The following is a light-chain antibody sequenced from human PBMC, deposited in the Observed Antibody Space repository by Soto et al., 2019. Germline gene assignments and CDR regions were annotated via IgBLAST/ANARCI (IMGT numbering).Light chain of an antibody. CDR1: NRDVGTHNY. CDR3: FSYAGGSTFV. CDR2: DVV. J-gene: IGLJ1*01. V-gene: IGLV2-8*01. Sequence: QSALTQPPSAPGSPGQSVTISCTGTNRDVGTHNYVSWYQQYPGKAPKLLIYDVVKRPSGIPHRFSGSKSGNTASLTVSGLQADDEADYYCFSYAGGSTFVFGTGTKLTVL.